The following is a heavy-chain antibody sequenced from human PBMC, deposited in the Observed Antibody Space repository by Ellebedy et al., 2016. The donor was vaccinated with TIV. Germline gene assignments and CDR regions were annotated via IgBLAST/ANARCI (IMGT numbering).Heavy chain of an antibody. D-gene: IGHD5-18*01. CDR2: VNRSGST. J-gene: IGHJ4*02. V-gene: IGHV4-34*01. Sequence: MPSETLSLTCAVYGGSFSGYYWIWIRQPPEKGLEWIGEVNRSGSTKYNPSLKGRVTISVDTSKNQFSLNLSSVTAADTAVYYCARAIRNTAMSHYYFDYWGQGTLVTVSS. CDR3: ARAIRNTAMSHYYFDY. CDR1: GGSFSGYY.